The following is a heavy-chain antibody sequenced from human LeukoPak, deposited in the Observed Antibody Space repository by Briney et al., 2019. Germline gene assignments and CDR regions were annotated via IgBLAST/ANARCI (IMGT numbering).Heavy chain of an antibody. CDR2: IIPIFGTA. CDR1: GGTFSSYT. J-gene: IGHJ4*02. V-gene: IGHV1-69*01. CDR3: ARENGYDRDRELTL. D-gene: IGHD5-12*01. Sequence: GASVKVSCKASGGTFSSYTINWVRQAPGQGLEWMEGIIPIFGTANYAQKFQGRVTITADESTSTAYMELSSQRSEDTAVYYCARENGYDRDRELTLWGQGTLVTVSS.